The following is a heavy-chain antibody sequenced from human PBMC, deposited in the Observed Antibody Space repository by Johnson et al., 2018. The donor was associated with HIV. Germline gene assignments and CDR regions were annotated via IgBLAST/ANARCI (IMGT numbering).Heavy chain of an antibody. J-gene: IGHJ3*02. Sequence: VQLVESGGGLVKPGGSLRLSCAASGFTFNNAWMSWVRQAPGKGLEWVGRITSNTDGGTTDYAAPVKGRFTISRDDSKNTVYLQMNSLKTEDTAIYYCTTVAAFGAFDIWGQGTMVTVSS. CDR1: GFTFNNAW. D-gene: IGHD3-16*01. CDR3: TTVAAFGAFDI. V-gene: IGHV3-15*01. CDR2: ITSNTDGGTT.